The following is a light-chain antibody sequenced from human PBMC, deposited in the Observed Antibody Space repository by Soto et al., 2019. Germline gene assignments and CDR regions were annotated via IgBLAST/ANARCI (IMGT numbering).Light chain of an antibody. J-gene: IGKJ1*01. V-gene: IGKV3-20*01. CDR1: QSVTSNY. Sequence: IVLTQSPGTLSLSPGERATLSCRASQSVTSNYIAWYQQKLGQAPRLILFGASSRATGIPDRFSGSGSGTDFCLTISRLEPEDFAVYYCQQYGSSVWTFGQGTKVEIK. CDR3: QQYGSSVWT. CDR2: GAS.